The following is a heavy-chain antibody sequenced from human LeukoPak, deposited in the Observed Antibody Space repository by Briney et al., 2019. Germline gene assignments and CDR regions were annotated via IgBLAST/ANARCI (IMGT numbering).Heavy chain of an antibody. CDR3: ASVGGSPTNYYYGLDV. Sequence: GESLKISCKGSGYSCTSYWIGWVRQMPGKGLEWMGIIYPGDSDTRYSPSFQGQVTISADKSISTAYLQWSSLKASDTAMYYCASVGGSPTNYYYGLDVWGQGTTVTVSS. CDR1: GYSCTSYW. J-gene: IGHJ6*02. CDR2: IYPGDSDT. D-gene: IGHD3-16*01. V-gene: IGHV5-51*01.